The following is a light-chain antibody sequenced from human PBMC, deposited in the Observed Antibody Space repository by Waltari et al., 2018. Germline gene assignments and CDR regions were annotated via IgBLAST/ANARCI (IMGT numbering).Light chain of an antibody. CDR3: QQYGSSPHS. J-gene: IGKJ2*01. Sequence: EIVLTQSPGTLSLSPGERATLSCRASQSVDSSYLAWYQQKPGQAPRLLIYGASSRATVTPDRFSGTGSGTDFTLTISRLEPEDFAVYYCQQYGSSPHSVGQGTKVEIK. CDR1: QSVDSSY. V-gene: IGKV3-20*01. CDR2: GAS.